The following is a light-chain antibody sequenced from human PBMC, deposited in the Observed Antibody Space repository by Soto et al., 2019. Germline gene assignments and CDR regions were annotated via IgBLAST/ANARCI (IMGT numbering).Light chain of an antibody. V-gene: IGKV1-5*01. CDR3: QQYNSYPWT. CDR1: QSISSS. Sequence: DIQMTQSPSTLSASVGDRVTLTCRASQSISSSLAWYQQKPGKAPKLLIYDASNLESGVPSIFSGSGSGTEFTLTISSLQPDDFATYYCQQYNSYPWTFGQGTKVDI. J-gene: IGKJ1*01. CDR2: DAS.